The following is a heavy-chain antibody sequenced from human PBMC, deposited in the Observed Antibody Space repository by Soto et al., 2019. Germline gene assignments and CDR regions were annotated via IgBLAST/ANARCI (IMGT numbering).Heavy chain of an antibody. D-gene: IGHD3-10*01. CDR2: IKSKTDGGTT. J-gene: IGHJ6*02. CDR1: GFTFSNAW. CDR3: TTHNYGSGSYFMVPHYYYGMDV. V-gene: IGHV3-15*01. Sequence: VGSLRLSCAASGFTFSNAWMSWVREAPGKGLEWVGRIKSKTDGGTTDYAAPVKGRFTISRDDSKNTLYLQMNSLKTEDTAVYYCTTHNYGSGSYFMVPHYYYGMDVWGQGTTVTVSS.